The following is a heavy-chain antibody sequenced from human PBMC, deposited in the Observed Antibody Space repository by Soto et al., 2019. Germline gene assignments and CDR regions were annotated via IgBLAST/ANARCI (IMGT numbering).Heavy chain of an antibody. CDR2: IYSDGRT. CDR1: GFTVSTNY. Sequence: GGSLRLSCAGPGFTVSTNYMSWVRQAPGKGLEWVSVIYSDGRTYYADSVKGRFTISRDNSKNTLYLQMNSLRAEDTAVYYCARVTTIAFVYWGQGTPVTVSS. J-gene: IGHJ4*02. CDR3: ARVTTIAFVY. D-gene: IGHD3-22*01. V-gene: IGHV3-66*01.